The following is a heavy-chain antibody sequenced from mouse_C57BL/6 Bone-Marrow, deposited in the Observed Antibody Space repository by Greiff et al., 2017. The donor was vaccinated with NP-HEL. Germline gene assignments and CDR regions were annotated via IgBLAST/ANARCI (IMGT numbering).Heavy chain of an antibody. CDR3: ARLGYYFDY. V-gene: IGHV1-82*01. CDR2: IYPGDGDT. CDR1: GYAFSSSW. Sequence: QVQLQQSGPELVKPGASVKISCKASGYAFSSSWMNWVKQRPGKGLEWIGRIYPGDGDTNYNGKFKGKATLTADKSSSTAYMQLSSLTSADSAVYFSARLGYYFDYWGQGTTLTVSS. D-gene: IGHD3-3*01. J-gene: IGHJ2*01.